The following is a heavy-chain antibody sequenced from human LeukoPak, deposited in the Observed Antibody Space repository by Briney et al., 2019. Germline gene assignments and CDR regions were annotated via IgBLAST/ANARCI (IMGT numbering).Heavy chain of an antibody. CDR3: ARQNRERPPLCCYMDV. Sequence: GGSLRLSCAASGFTFSSYSMNWVRQAPGKGLEWASYISSSSSTIYYADSVKGRFTIPRDNAKNALYLQMNSLRAEDTAVYYCARQNRERPPLCCYMDVWGKGTTVTVSS. J-gene: IGHJ6*03. CDR1: GFTFSSYS. D-gene: IGHD3-16*01. V-gene: IGHV3-48*04. CDR2: ISSSSSTI.